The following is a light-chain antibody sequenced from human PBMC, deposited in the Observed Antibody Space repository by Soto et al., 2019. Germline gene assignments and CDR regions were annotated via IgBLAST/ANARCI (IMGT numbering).Light chain of an antibody. Sequence: EIVMTQSPATLSVSPGERATLSCRASQSVSTNFAWYQQRPGQAPRLLISGASARATGIPARFSGSGSGTEFTLTISSLQSEDFAVYYCQQYNKWPQTFGQGTKVDIK. CDR1: QSVSTN. V-gene: IGKV3-15*01. CDR3: QQYNKWPQT. J-gene: IGKJ1*01. CDR2: GAS.